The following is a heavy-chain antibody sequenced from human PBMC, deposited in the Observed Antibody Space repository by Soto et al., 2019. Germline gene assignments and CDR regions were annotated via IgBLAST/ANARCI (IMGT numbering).Heavy chain of an antibody. D-gene: IGHD1-26*01. J-gene: IGHJ3*01. CDR1: GFTFSYYW. CDR3: ARGDRGAFDL. V-gene: IGHV3-74*01. Sequence: EVQLVESGGGLVRPGGSLRLSCAASGFTFSYYWMHWVRQAPGKGLVWVSRIHSDGSRTTYADFVKGRFIIYRDHARNTVDLQMNSVRVEDTAVYYCARGDRGAFDLWGQGTVVTVSS. CDR2: IHSDGSRT.